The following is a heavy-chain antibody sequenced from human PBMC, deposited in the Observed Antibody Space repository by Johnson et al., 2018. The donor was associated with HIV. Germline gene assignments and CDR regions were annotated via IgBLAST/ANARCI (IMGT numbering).Heavy chain of an antibody. CDR1: GFTFSSYA. Sequence: QVQLVESGGGLVQPGGSLRLSCAASGFTFSSYAMHWVRQAPGKGLEWVAVISYDGSNKYYADSVKGRFTISRDNSKNTLYLQMNRLRAEYTALYYCARVIGYDSSGKAYDNWSRGTMVTVSS. CDR2: ISYDGSNK. D-gene: IGHD3-22*01. CDR3: ARVIGYDSSGKAYDN. V-gene: IGHV3-30*04. J-gene: IGHJ3*02.